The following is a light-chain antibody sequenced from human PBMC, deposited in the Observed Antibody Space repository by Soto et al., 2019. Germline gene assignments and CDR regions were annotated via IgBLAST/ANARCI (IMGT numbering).Light chain of an antibody. CDR1: QSVSSSY. CDR2: GAS. CDR3: QQYSISYT. Sequence: EIVLTQSPGTLSLSPGERATLSCRASQSVSSSYLAWYQQKPGQAPRLLIYGASSRATGIPDRFSGSGSGTDFTLTISRLEPEDFAVYYCQQYSISYTFGQGTKVDIK. V-gene: IGKV3-20*01. J-gene: IGKJ2*01.